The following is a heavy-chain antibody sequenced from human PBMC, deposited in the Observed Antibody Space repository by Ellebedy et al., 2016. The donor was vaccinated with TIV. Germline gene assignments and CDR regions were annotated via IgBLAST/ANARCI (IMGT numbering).Heavy chain of an antibody. CDR2: IKQDGSDK. D-gene: IGHD1-26*01. CDR1: RFSFTNLW. V-gene: IGHV3-7*03. Sequence: GESLKISXAASRFSFTNLWLSWFRQTPGKGLEWVANIKQDGSDKNYVDSVKGRFTISRDNAKNSLYLQMSSLRDEDTAVYYCAASGSGSYVYFDYWGQGTLVTVSS. J-gene: IGHJ4*02. CDR3: AASGSGSYVYFDY.